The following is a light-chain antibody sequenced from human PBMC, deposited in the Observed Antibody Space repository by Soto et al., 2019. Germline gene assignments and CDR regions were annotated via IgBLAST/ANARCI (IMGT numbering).Light chain of an antibody. V-gene: IGLV2-14*01. Sequence: QSALTQPASVSGSPGQSITISCTGTSIDIGNYDFVSWYQQHPGKAPKLMIYEVSNRPSGVSHRFSGSKSGNAASLTISGLQAEDEADYYCSSDSSTATREVFGGGTKLTVL. J-gene: IGLJ3*02. CDR3: SSDSSTATREV. CDR1: SIDIGNYDF. CDR2: EVS.